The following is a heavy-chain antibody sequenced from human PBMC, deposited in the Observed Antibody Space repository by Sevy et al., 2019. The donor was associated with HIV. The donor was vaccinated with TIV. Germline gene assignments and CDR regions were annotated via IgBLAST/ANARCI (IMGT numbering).Heavy chain of an antibody. Sequence: GGSLRLSCAVSGFTFSTFEMHWVRQAPGKGLEWVSYINSGGSGIYYADSVKGRFTISRDNAKNSLYLQMNSLRAEDTAIYYCARGGGYLDYWGQGTLVTVSS. CDR1: GFTFSTFE. V-gene: IGHV3-48*03. J-gene: IGHJ4*02. CDR2: INSGGSGI. CDR3: ARGGGYLDY. D-gene: IGHD3-16*01.